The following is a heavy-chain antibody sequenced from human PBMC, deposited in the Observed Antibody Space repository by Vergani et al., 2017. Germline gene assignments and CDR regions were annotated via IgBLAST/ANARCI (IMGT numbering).Heavy chain of an antibody. Sequence: QVQLQESGPGLVKPSQTLSLTCTVSGCSISSGGYYWNWIRQHPGKGLEWIGYIDYSGITYYNPSLKSRVTISVDTSKNQFSLKLSSVTAADTAVYYCARDPHYDFWSGYHNWGQGTLVTVSS. CDR3: ARDPHYDFWSGYHN. V-gene: IGHV4-31*03. D-gene: IGHD3-3*01. CDR1: GCSISSGGYY. CDR2: IDYSGIT. J-gene: IGHJ4*02.